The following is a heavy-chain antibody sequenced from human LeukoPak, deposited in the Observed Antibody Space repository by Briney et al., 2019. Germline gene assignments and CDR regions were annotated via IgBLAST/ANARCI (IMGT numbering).Heavy chain of an antibody. J-gene: IGHJ4*02. Sequence: ASVKVSCKASGYTFTSYDINWVRQATGQGLEWMGWMNPNSGNTGYAQKFQGRVTMTRNTSISTAYMELSSLRFEDTAVYYCARVSSSWYWALNYWGQGTLVTVSS. V-gene: IGHV1-8*01. D-gene: IGHD6-13*01. CDR3: ARVSSSWYWALNY. CDR1: GYTFTSYD. CDR2: MNPNSGNT.